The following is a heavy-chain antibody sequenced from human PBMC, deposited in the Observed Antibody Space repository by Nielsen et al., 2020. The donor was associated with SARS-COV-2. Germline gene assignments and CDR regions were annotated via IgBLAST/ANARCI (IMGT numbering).Heavy chain of an antibody. D-gene: IGHD3-3*01. J-gene: IGHJ4*02. CDR2: IYYSGST. CDR1: GGSISSYY. Sequence: ETLSLTCTVSGGSISSYYWSWIRQPPGKGLEWIGYIYYSGSTNYNPSLKSRVTISVDTSKNQFSLKLSSVAAADTAVYYCARRVTIFGVVDVIDYWGQGTLVTVSS. CDR3: ARRVTIFGVVDVIDY. V-gene: IGHV4-59*08.